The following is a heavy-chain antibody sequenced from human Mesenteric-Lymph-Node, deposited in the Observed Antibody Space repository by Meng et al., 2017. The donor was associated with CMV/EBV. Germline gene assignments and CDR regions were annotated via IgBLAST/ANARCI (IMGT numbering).Heavy chain of an antibody. CDR2: IRYDGSNK. CDR1: GFTFSSYG. CDR3: AKNHYYDSSGYWNSHYYYGMDV. J-gene: IGHJ6*02. V-gene: IGHV3-30*02. D-gene: IGHD3-22*01. Sequence: GESLKISCAASGFTFSSYGMYWVRQAPGKGLEWVTFIRYDGSNKYYADSVKGRFTISRDNPRNTMYLQMNSLRLEDTAVYYCAKNHYYDSSGYWNSHYYYGMDVWGQGTTVTVSS.